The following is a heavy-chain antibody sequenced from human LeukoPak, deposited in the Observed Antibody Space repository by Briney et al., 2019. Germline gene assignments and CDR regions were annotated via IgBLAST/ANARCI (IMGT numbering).Heavy chain of an antibody. V-gene: IGHV1-2*02. CDR1: GYTFTDYY. CDR3: ARESSGGSYYAY. CDR2: VNPKNGGT. J-gene: IGHJ4*02. D-gene: IGHD1-26*01. Sequence: GASVKVSCKASGYTFTDYYIHWVRLAPGQGLEWMGWVNPKNGGTNYAQKFQGRVTMTRDTSISTLSMELSRLESDDTAIYYCARESSGGSYYAYRGQGTLVTVSA.